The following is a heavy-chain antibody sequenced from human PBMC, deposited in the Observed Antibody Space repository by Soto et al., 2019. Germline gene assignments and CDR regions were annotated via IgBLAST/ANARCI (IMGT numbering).Heavy chain of an antibody. CDR3: ARVGFGDGLAV. CDR2: TANKRSSYTT. CDR1: GFTSSDHY. D-gene: IGHD3-16*01. Sequence: EVQLVESGGGWVQAGGSLRVSCGVSGFTSSDHYMHWVRQAPGKGLEWVGRTANKRSSYTTAYAASVKGRFIISRDDSKNSVYLPVNSLKFEDTAVYSWARVGFGDGLAVLGEGTTVTVS. V-gene: IGHV3-72*01. J-gene: IGHJ6*02.